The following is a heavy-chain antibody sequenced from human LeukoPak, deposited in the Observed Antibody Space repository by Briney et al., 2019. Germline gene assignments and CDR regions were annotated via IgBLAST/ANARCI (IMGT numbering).Heavy chain of an antibody. D-gene: IGHD4-17*01. CDR1: RHIFHSQW. V-gene: IGHV5-51*01. J-gene: IGHJ3*02. CDR2: IYPGDSDT. Sequence: GESLKISCKAPRHIFHSQWIGWVRQMPGKGLQWMGIIYPGDSDTRYSPSFQGQVTISADTSISAAYLQWNSLEASDTAMYYCARRNYGDYVDAFDIWGQGTVVTVSS. CDR3: ARRNYGDYVDAFDI.